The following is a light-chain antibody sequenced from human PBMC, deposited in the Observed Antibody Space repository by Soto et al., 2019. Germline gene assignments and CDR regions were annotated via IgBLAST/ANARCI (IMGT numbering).Light chain of an antibody. Sequence: RVTTQSPATLSVSPGERATLSCRASQNVAGDLAWYQQKPGQAPRLLIYRTSTRATGIPARFSGSGSGTEFTLTISSLQSEDFAVYYCQQYGSSPLTFGQGTKAEIK. CDR2: RTS. J-gene: IGKJ1*01. V-gene: IGKV3-15*01. CDR3: QQYGSSPLT. CDR1: QNVAGD.